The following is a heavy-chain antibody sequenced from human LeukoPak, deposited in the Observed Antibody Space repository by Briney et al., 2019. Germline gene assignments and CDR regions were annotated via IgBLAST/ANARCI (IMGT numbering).Heavy chain of an antibody. J-gene: IGHJ4*02. CDR3: AKGELGIGEN. Sequence: GGSLRLSCTASGFTFGDYAMSWFRQAPGKGLEWASAISGSGGSTYYADSVKGRFTISRDNSKNTLYLQMNSLRAEDTAVYYCAKGELGIGENWGQGTLVTVSS. D-gene: IGHD7-27*01. V-gene: IGHV3-23*01. CDR1: GFTFGDYA. CDR2: ISGSGGST.